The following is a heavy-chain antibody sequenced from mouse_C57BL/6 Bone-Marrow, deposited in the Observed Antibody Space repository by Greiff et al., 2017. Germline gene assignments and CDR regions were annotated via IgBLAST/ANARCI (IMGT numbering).Heavy chain of an antibody. Sequence: QVQLQQPGTDLVKPGASVKLSCKASGYTFTSYWMHWVKQRPGQGLEWIGNINPSNGGTNYNETLKSKATLTVDKSSRTAYLQLSSLTSEDYAVYYGARRRYYGSLDYGGQGTSVTVSS. CDR2: INPSNGGT. J-gene: IGHJ4*01. CDR1: GYTFTSYW. V-gene: IGHV1-53*01. D-gene: IGHD1-1*01. CDR3: ARRRYYGSLDY.